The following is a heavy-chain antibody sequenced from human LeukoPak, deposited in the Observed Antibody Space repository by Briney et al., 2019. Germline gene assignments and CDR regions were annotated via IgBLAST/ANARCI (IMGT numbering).Heavy chain of an antibody. CDR1: GGSISGSSYY. J-gene: IGHJ2*01. Sequence: SETLSLTCTVSGGSISGSSYYWGWIRQPPGKGLEWIGSIYYSGSTYYNPSLKSRVTISVDTSKNQFSLKLSSVTAADTAVYYCARPTGDLDFWSGYFGRNWYFDLWGRGTLVTVSS. V-gene: IGHV4-39*01. CDR3: ARPTGDLDFWSGYFGRNWYFDL. D-gene: IGHD3-3*01. CDR2: IYYSGST.